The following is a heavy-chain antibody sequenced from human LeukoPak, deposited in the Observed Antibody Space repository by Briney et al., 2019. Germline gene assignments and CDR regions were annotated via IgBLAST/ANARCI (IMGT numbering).Heavy chain of an antibody. Sequence: ASVTVSCKASGYTFASYYMHWVRQAPGQGLEWMGIINPSGGSTSYAQKFQGRVTMTRDTSTSTVYMELSSLRSEDTAVYYCARNQKAARHLRYWGQGTLVTVSS. CDR1: GYTFASYY. D-gene: IGHD6-6*01. J-gene: IGHJ4*02. V-gene: IGHV1-46*01. CDR2: INPSGGST. CDR3: ARNQKAARHLRY.